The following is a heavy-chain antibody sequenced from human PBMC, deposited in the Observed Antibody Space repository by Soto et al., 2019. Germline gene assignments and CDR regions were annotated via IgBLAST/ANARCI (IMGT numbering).Heavy chain of an antibody. V-gene: IGHV4-59*08. CDR1: GGSLSSYY. Sequence: SETLSLTCVVSGGSLSSYYWSWIRQPPGKGLEWIGYIYYSGSTNYNPSLKSRVTISVDTSKNHFSLKLSSVTAADTAVFYCARHLAYCGGDCYSYYFDYWGQGTLVTVSS. CDR3: ARHLAYCGGDCYSYYFDY. J-gene: IGHJ4*02. CDR2: IYYSGST. D-gene: IGHD2-21*02.